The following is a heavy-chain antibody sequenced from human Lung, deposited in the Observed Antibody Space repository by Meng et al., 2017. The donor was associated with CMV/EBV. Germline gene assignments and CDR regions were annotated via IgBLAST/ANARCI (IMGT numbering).Heavy chain of an antibody. D-gene: IGHD1-1*01. V-gene: IGHV4-59*01. J-gene: IGHJ3*02. Sequence: GSLRLSCTVSGASISSNYWSWSRRPPGKGLEYIGSISYTGYIEYNPSLKGRVTISLDTSKNHFSLKLTSVTAADTAMYYCAGPDDMGSSPHDPFDMWGQGTMVTVPS. CDR3: AGPDDMGSSPHDPFDM. CDR1: GASISSNY. CDR2: ISYTGYI.